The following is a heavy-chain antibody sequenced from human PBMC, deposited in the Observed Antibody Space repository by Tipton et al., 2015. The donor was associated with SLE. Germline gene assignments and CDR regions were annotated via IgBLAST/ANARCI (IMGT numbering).Heavy chain of an antibody. Sequence: SLRLSCAGSGFTFSSYSFNWVRQAPGKGLEWIAYISSGSSTIQYADSVRGRFTISRDNAIDSLYLQMHSLRAEDTAVYYCAKERCSSTSCHKDYWGQGTLVTVSS. J-gene: IGHJ4*02. D-gene: IGHD2-2*01. V-gene: IGHV3-48*01. CDR2: ISSGSSTI. CDR1: GFTFSSYS. CDR3: AKERCSSTSCHKDY.